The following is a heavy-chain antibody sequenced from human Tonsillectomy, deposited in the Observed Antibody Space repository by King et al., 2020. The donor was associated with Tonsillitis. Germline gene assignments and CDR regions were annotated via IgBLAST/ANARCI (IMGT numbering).Heavy chain of an antibody. J-gene: IGHJ6*03. CDR2: THRGGST. CDR3: ARGGGERGYYYYMDV. D-gene: IGHD2-21*01. V-gene: IGHV3-53*01. Sequence: VQLVESGGGLIQPGGSPRLSCAASGFTVSSNEMTWVRQAPGKGLEWVSVTHRGGSTYYGDSVKGRFTISRDNSKNTLFLQMNSLRAEETAVYYCARGGGERGYYYYMDVWGKGTTVTVSS. CDR1: GFTVSSNE.